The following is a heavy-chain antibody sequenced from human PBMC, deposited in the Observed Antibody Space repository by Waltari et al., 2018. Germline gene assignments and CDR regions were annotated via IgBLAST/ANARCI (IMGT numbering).Heavy chain of an antibody. J-gene: IGHJ6*02. CDR2: LYSGGAT. Sequence: EVQLVESGGGVVQPGGSLRLSCAASGFTVRGNYMTWVRQVPGKGLGWVSVLYSGGATDYGDSGKGRFTISRDNSKNILYLQMSNLRAADTAIYFCARMSGYQLVYYGMDVWGQGTTVTVSS. V-gene: IGHV3-66*02. CDR1: GFTVRGNY. CDR3: ARMSGYQLVYYGMDV. D-gene: IGHD3-3*01.